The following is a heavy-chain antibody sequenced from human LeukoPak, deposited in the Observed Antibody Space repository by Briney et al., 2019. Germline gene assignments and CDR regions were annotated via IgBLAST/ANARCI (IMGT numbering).Heavy chain of an antibody. CDR1: GGTFSGYA. Sequence: SVKVSCKTSGGTFSGYAISWVRQVPGQGLQWMGGVSPIFGTASYGPNFQGRVTIAADESATTTYMELSSLKSEDTAVYYCVRPLTTSSSGWDDAFDVWGQGTMVTVSS. J-gene: IGHJ3*01. CDR3: VRPLTTSSSGWDDAFDV. CDR2: VSPIFGTA. V-gene: IGHV1-69*13. D-gene: IGHD2/OR15-2a*01.